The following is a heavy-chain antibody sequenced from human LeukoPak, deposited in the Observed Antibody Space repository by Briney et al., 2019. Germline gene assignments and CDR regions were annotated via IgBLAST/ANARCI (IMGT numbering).Heavy chain of an antibody. V-gene: IGHV4-34*01. CDR3: ARRGALWFFR. Sequence: SETLSLTCAVYGGSFSGYYWSWIRQPPGKGLEWIGEINHSGSTNYNPSLKSRVTISVDTSKNQFSLELSSVTAADTAVYYCARRGALWFFRWGQGTLVTVSS. D-gene: IGHD3-10*01. CDR2: INHSGST. J-gene: IGHJ4*02. CDR1: GGSFSGYY.